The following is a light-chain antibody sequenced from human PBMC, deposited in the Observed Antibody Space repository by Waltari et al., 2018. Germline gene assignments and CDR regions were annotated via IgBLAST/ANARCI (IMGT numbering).Light chain of an antibody. CDR1: SRAVGGYNY. CDR3: SSYAGNNNVV. J-gene: IGLJ2*01. CDR2: EVS. Sequence: QSALTQPPSASGSPGQSVTISCPGTSRAVGGYNYVSWYQQHPGKAPKLMIYEVSKRPSGVPDRFSGSKSGNTASLTVSGLRAEDEADYYCSSYAGNNNVVFGGGTKLTVL. V-gene: IGLV2-8*01.